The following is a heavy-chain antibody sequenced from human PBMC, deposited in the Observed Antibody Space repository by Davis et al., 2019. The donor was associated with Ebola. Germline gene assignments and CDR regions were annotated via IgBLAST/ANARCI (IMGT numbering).Heavy chain of an antibody. CDR3: AKLGINYYDTLDI. J-gene: IGHJ3*02. Sequence: GGSLRLSCAASGFTFDDYVMHWVRQAPGKGLEWVSGISWNSGSIDYADSVKGRFTISRDNAKNSLYLQMNSLRTEDTALYYCAKLGINYYDTLDIWGRGTMVTVSS. V-gene: IGHV3-9*01. CDR1: GFTFDDYV. CDR2: ISWNSGSI. D-gene: IGHD3-10*01.